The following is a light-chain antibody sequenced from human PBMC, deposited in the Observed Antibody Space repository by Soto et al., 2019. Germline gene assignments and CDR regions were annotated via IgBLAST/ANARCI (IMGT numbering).Light chain of an antibody. Sequence: ELVMTQSPATLSVSPGARATLSCRASQSVSYYLAWYQQKPGQAPRLLIYDASTRATGIPVRFGVSVSGTESTLTISSLQSEDGGVYDGQQKKDWPGTFGQGTKVEIK. J-gene: IGKJ1*01. V-gene: IGKV3-15*01. CDR1: QSVSYY. CDR3: QQKKDWPGT. CDR2: DAS.